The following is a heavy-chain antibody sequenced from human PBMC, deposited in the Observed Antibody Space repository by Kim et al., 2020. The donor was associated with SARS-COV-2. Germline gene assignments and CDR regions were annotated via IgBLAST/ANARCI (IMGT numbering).Heavy chain of an antibody. CDR2: IYSGGST. Sequence: GGSLRLSCAASGFTVSNNYMNWVRQAPGKGLEWVSVIYSGGSTYYADSVKGRFTISRDNSKNTLYLQMNSLRADDTAVYYCARDRRLGELVYWGQGTLVTVPS. D-gene: IGHD3-16*01. CDR1: GFTVSNNY. J-gene: IGHJ4*02. CDR3: ARDRRLGELVY. V-gene: IGHV3-66*01.